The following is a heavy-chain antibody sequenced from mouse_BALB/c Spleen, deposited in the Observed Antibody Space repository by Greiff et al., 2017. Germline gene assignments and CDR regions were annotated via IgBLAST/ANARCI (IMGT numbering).Heavy chain of an antibody. CDR1: GYAFTNYL. Sequence: VQLQQSGAELVRPGTSVKVSCKASGYAFTNYLIEWVTQRPGQGLEWIGVINPGSGGTNYNEKFKGKATLTADKSSSTAYMQLSSLTSDDSAVYFCARYDGYVYYAMDYWGQGTSVTVSS. J-gene: IGHJ4*01. D-gene: IGHD2-2*01. CDR3: ARYDGYVYYAMDY. V-gene: IGHV1-54*03. CDR2: INPGSGGT.